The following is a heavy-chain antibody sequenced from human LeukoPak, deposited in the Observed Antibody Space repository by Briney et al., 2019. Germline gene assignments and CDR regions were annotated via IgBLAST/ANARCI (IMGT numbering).Heavy chain of an antibody. CDR3: ASRAYIAAAGPVDY. CDR2: ISSSSSYI. Sequence: GGSLRLSCAASGFTFSSYSMNWVRQAPGKGLEWVSSISSSSSYIYYADSVKGRFTISRDNAKNSLYLQMSSLRAEDTAVYYCASRAYIAAAGPVDYWGQGTLVTVSS. CDR1: GFTFSSYS. D-gene: IGHD6-13*01. V-gene: IGHV3-21*01. J-gene: IGHJ4*02.